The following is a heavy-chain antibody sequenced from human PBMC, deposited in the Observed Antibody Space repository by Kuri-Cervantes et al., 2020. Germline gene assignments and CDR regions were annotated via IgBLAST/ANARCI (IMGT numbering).Heavy chain of an antibody. CDR3: VKGAWGDY. V-gene: IGHV3-23*01. J-gene: IGHJ4*02. D-gene: IGHD3-16*01. CDR1: GFTLNNYW. Sequence: GGSLRLSCSASGFTLNNYWMHWVRQAPGKGLEWVSVILKSDGSTHYADSVKGRFTISRDNSKNTLYLQMNSLRADDTAIYYCVKGAWGDYWGQGTLVTVSS. CDR2: ILKSDGST.